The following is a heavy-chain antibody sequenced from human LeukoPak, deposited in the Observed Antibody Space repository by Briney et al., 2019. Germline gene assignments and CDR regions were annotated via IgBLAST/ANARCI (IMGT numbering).Heavy chain of an antibody. J-gene: IGHJ5*02. CDR2: IVVGSGNT. V-gene: IGHV1-58*01. CDR1: GFTFTSCA. Sequence: SVKVSCKASGFTFTSCAVQWVRQARGQRLEWIGWIVVGSGNTNYAQKFQERVTITRDMSTSTAYMELSSLRSEDTAVYYCAADPWSSTSCPWGQGTLVTVSS. D-gene: IGHD2-2*01. CDR3: AADPWSSTSCP.